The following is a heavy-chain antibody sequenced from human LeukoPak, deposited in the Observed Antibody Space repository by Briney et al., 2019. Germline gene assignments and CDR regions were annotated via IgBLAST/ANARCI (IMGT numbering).Heavy chain of an antibody. V-gene: IGHV4-39*07. CDR3: AKFPRRGYIYDFDY. J-gene: IGHJ4*02. CDR2: IYYSGST. CDR1: GGSISSSSYY. D-gene: IGHD5-18*01. Sequence: PSETLSLTCTVSGGSISSSSYYWGWIRQPPGKGLEWIGSIYYSGSTYYNPSLKSRVTISVDTSKNQFSLKLSSVTAADTAVYYCAKFPRRGYIYDFDYWGQGTLVTVSS.